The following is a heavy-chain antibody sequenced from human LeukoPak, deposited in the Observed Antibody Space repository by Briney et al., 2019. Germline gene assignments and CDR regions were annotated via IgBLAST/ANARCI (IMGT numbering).Heavy chain of an antibody. J-gene: IGHJ4*02. CDR1: GYTFTSYY. CDR3: ARVSGIVGATTDY. Sequence: ASVKVSCTASGYTFTSYYMHWVRQTPGQGLEWMGIINPSGGSTSYAQKFQGRVTMTRDTSTSTVYMELSSLRSEDTAVYYCARVSGIVGATTDYWGQGTLVTVSS. V-gene: IGHV1-46*01. D-gene: IGHD1-26*01. CDR2: INPSGGST.